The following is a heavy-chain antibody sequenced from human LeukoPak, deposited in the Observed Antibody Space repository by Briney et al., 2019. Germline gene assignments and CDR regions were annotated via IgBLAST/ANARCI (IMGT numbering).Heavy chain of an antibody. V-gene: IGHV1-18*01. Sequence: ASVKVSCKASGYTFTSYGISWVRQAPGQGLEWMGWISAYNGNTSYAQKLQGRVTMTTDTSTSTAYMELRSLRSDDTAVYYCARGHYYDILTGYYPFDYWGQGTLVTVSS. CDR2: ISAYNGNT. J-gene: IGHJ4*02. D-gene: IGHD3-9*01. CDR1: GYTFTSYG. CDR3: ARGHYYDILTGYYPFDY.